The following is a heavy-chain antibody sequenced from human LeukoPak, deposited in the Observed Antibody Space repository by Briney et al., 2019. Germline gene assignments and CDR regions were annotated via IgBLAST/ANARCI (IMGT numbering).Heavy chain of an antibody. CDR3: ARGQLPTYYYDSSGYPYPNDY. CDR2: ISSSSSTI. V-gene: IGHV3-48*04. D-gene: IGHD3-22*01. Sequence: GGSLRLSCAASGFTFSSYSMNWVRQAPGKGLEWVSYISSSSSTIYYADSVKGRFTISRDNAKNSLYLQMNSLRAEDTAVYYCARGQLPTYYYDSSGYPYPNDYWGQGTLVTVSS. CDR1: GFTFSSYS. J-gene: IGHJ4*02.